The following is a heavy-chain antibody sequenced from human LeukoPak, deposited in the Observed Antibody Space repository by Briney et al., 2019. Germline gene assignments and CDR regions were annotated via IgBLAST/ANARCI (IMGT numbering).Heavy chain of an antibody. J-gene: IGHJ4*02. Sequence: PGGSLRLSCAASGFIFSSYTTHWVRQAPGKGLDWVAVISYDGSNKYYADSVKGRFTISRDNSKNTMYMQMNSLRAEDTAVYYCARDLSGYSYDYWGQGTLVTVSS. D-gene: IGHD5-18*01. CDR2: ISYDGSNK. CDR1: GFIFSSYT. V-gene: IGHV3-30*04. CDR3: ARDLSGYSYDY.